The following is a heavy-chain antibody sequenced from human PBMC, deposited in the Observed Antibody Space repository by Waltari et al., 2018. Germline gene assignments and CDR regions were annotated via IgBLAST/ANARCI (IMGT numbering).Heavy chain of an antibody. CDR3: AKDGDFSLPGYDAFDA. J-gene: IGHJ3*01. CDR2: ISYDGSKI. CDR1: GLTFTKSG. Sequence: QVYLVESGGGVVQPGGSLRLSCLASGLTFTKSGMHWVRQSPGKGLEWVAFISYDGSKIYDADSVKGRFTISRDNANNILYLEMNSLRPEDTSIYYCAKDGDFSLPGYDAFDAWGQGTVVTVSS. D-gene: IGHD4-17*01. V-gene: IGHV3-30*02.